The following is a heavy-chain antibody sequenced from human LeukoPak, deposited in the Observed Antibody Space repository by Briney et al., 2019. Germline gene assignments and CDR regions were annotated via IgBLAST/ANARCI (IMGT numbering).Heavy chain of an antibody. CDR3: AKEEPWRTFDI. CDR1: GLTLSNSD. D-gene: IGHD1-1*01. Sequence: PGGSLRLSCAASGLTLSNSDMHWVRQAPGKGLEWVAVMSSDGNNNYYGDSVKGRFTISRDNSKNTLYLQMDSLRAEDTAVYYCAKEEPWRTFDIWGQGTMVTVSS. CDR2: MSSDGNNN. V-gene: IGHV3-30*18. J-gene: IGHJ3*02.